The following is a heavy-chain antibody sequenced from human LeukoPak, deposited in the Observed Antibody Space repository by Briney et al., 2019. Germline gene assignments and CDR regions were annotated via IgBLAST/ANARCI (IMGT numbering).Heavy chain of an antibody. V-gene: IGHV3-23*01. J-gene: IGHJ4*02. Sequence: GGSLRLSCAGSGFTFRSYAMNWVRQAPGKGLEWVSIISGSGTSTDYADSVKGRFTISRDNSKNTLYLQMNSLRAEDTAVYYCAREAVDHYYDSSGYYYYFDYWGQGTLVTVSS. CDR2: ISGSGTST. CDR1: GFTFRSYA. D-gene: IGHD3-22*01. CDR3: AREAVDHYYDSSGYYYYFDY.